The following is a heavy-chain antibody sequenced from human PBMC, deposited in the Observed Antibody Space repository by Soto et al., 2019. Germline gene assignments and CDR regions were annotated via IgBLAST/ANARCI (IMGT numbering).Heavy chain of an antibody. J-gene: IGHJ3*02. V-gene: IGHV4-59*08. D-gene: IGHD3-10*01. CDR3: ARRYGVAFDI. Sequence: SETLSLTWTVSGGSISSCDWSWSRQPPGKGLEWIGYIYYSGSTNYNPSLKSRVTISVDTSKNQFSLKLSSVTAADTAVYYCARRYGVAFDIWGQGTMVTVSS. CDR2: IYYSGST. CDR1: GGSISSCD.